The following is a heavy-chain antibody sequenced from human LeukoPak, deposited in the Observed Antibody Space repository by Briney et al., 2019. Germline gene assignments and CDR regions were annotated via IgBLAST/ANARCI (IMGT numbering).Heavy chain of an antibody. CDR3: ATLESSESLFDY. V-gene: IGHV1-8*02. J-gene: IGHJ4*02. CDR1: GYTFTGYY. D-gene: IGHD3-10*01. Sequence: ASVKVSCKASGYTFTGYYMNWVRQAPGQGLEWMGWMNPNSGNTGYAQKFQGRVTMTRNTFISTAYMELSSLRSEDTAVYYCATLESSESLFDYWGQGTLVTVSS. CDR2: MNPNSGNT.